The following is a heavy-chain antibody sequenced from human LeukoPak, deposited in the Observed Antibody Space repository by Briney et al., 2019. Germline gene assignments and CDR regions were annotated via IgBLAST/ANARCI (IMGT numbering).Heavy chain of an antibody. Sequence: TSETLSLTCTVSGGSISSYYWSWIRQPPGKGLEWIGYIYYSGSTNYNPSLKSRVTISVDTSKNQFSLKLSSVTAADTAVYYCGRDYRYSYGPPGHYYYGMDVWGQGTTVTVSS. D-gene: IGHD5-18*01. V-gene: IGHV4-59*01. CDR3: GRDYRYSYGPPGHYYYGMDV. J-gene: IGHJ6*02. CDR2: IYYSGST. CDR1: GGSISSYY.